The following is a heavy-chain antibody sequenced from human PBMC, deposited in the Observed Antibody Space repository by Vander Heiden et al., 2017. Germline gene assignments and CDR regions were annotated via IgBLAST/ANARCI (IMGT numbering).Heavy chain of an antibody. CDR3: GRGVSGYSYGFLDH. J-gene: IGHJ4*02. CDR1: GFTVGTNY. D-gene: IGHD5-18*01. V-gene: IGHV3-53*01. CDR2: IYTGGST. Sequence: EVQLVESGGGLIQPGGSLRLSCAAPGFTVGTNYMSWVRQAPGKGPEWVSVIYTGGSTYYADSVKGRFAISRDNSKNTLYLQMNSLRAEDTAVYYCGRGVSGYSYGFLDHWGQGTLVTVSS.